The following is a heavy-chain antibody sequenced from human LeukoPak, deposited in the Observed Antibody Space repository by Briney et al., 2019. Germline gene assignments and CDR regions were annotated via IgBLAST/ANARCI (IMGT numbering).Heavy chain of an antibody. CDR1: GFTFSDYW. CDR2: INTDGSIT. Sequence: GGSLRLSCAASGFTFSDYWIHWVRQAPGRGLVWVSRINTDGSITNYADSVKGRFSISRDNAKNTLYLQMSSLRAEDTAVYYCARDRGPRTGFMVREAYDYWGQGTLVTVSS. J-gene: IGHJ4*02. V-gene: IGHV3-74*01. D-gene: IGHD3-10*01. CDR3: ARDRGPRTGFMVREAYDY.